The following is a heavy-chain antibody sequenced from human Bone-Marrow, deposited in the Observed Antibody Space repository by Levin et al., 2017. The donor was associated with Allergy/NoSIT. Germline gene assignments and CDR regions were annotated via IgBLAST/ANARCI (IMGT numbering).Heavy chain of an antibody. V-gene: IGHV4-30-2*01. D-gene: IGHD5-12*01. Sequence: SQTLSLTCGVSGGSVSSDFYSWTWIRQPPGKGLEWIGYISHTGSTYYNPSLKSRVIISVDRSKNQFSLRLSSMTAADTAIYYCARGVGESGYDHYYFGMDVWGQGTTVTVSS. CDR3: ARGVGESGYDHYYFGMDV. CDR2: ISHTGST. J-gene: IGHJ6*02. CDR1: GGSVSSDFYS.